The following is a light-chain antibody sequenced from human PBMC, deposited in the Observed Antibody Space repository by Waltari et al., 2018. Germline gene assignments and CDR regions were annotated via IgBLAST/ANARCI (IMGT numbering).Light chain of an antibody. J-gene: IGKJ2*01. CDR1: QSIGTS. V-gene: IGKV3-15*01. CDR3: LQYNNWPYT. Sequence: EIVMTQSPATLSVSPGERATLTCRASQSIGTSLTWYQQRPGRAPSHLIYGASTRDTGIPARFSGSGSGTEFSLTISSLQSEDFAVYYCLQYNNWPYTFGQGTRLEIK. CDR2: GAS.